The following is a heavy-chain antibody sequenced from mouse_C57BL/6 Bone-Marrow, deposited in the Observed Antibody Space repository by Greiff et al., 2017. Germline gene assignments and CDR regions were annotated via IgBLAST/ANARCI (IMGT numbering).Heavy chain of an antibody. Sequence: EVHLVESGAELVRPGASVKLSCTASGFNIKDDYMHWVKQRPEQGLEWIGWIDPENGETEYASKVQGKATITADTSSNTSYLQLSSLTSGATAVYYSTHRIGSFDYWGQGTTLTVSS. J-gene: IGHJ2*01. CDR3: THRIGSFDY. D-gene: IGHD3-1*01. CDR1: GFNIKDDY. CDR2: IDPENGET. V-gene: IGHV14-4*01.